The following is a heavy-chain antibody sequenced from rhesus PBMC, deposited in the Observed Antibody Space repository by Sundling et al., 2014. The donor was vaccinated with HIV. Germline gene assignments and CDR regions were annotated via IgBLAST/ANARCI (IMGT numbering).Heavy chain of an antibody. V-gene: IGHV4-173*01. D-gene: IGHD3-28*01. J-gene: IGHJ6*01. CDR3: VRDLKYDSWYYYGLES. CDR1: GDSIRSTF. Sequence: QVQLQESGPGLVKPSETLSLTCAVSGDSIRSTFWSWIRQPPGKGLEWIGRISGSGGSTDYNPSLKSRVTISTDTSKNQFSLKLSSVTAADTAVYYCVRDLKYDSWYYYGLESWGQGVVVTVSS. CDR2: ISGSGGST.